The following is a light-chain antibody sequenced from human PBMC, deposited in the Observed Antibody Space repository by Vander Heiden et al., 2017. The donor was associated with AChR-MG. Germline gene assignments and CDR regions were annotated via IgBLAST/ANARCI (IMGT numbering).Light chain of an antibody. J-gene: IGKJ1*01. CDR1: QSVSSSY. Sequence: EIVLTQSPGTLSLSTGERATLSCRASQSVSSSYLAWYQQKPGQAPRLLIYSASSRATGIPDRFSGSGSGTDFTLTISRLEPEDFAVYYCQQYGNSSWTFGQGTKVEIK. CDR3: QQYGNSSWT. CDR2: SAS. V-gene: IGKV3-20*01.